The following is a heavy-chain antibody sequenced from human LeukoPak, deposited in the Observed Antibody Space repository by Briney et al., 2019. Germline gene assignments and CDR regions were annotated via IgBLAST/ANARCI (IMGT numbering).Heavy chain of an antibody. CDR1: GFTFDDYA. CDR2: ISWNSGSI. CDR3: AKSSFGGGYYYYMDV. D-gene: IGHD3-16*01. V-gene: IGHV3-9*01. Sequence: GGSLRLSCAASGFTFDDYAMHWVRQAPGKGLEWVSGISWNSGSIGYADSVKGRFTISRDNAKNSLNLQMNSLRAEDTALYYCAKSSFGGGYYYYMDVWGKGTTVTVSS. J-gene: IGHJ6*03.